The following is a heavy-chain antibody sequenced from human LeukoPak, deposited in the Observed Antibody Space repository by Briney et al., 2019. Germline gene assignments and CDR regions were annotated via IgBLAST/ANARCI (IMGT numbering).Heavy chain of an antibody. J-gene: IGHJ5*02. CDR3: ARCPSPGWFDP. Sequence: PSQTLSLTCTVSGGSISSDDYYWSWIRQPPGTGLEWIGFIYYSGSTYYKPSLKSRVTISMDTSKNQFSLRLSSVTAADTAVYYCARCPSPGWFDPWGQGTLVTVSS. CDR2: IYYSGST. CDR1: GGSISSDDYY. V-gene: IGHV4-30-4*08.